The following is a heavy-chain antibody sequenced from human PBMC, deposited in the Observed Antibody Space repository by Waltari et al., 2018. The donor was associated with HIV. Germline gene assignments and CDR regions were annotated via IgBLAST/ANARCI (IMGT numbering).Heavy chain of an antibody. D-gene: IGHD1-26*01. Sequence: QVQLQASGPGLVKPSQTLSLTCTVSDGSISSGGYYWSWIRQHPGKGLEWIGYIYYGGSTYYNPSLKSRVTISVDTSKNQFSLKLSSVTAADTAVYYCASTRELLIFDYWGQGTLVTVSS. J-gene: IGHJ4*02. CDR1: DGSISSGGYY. CDR2: IYYGGST. CDR3: ASTRELLIFDY. V-gene: IGHV4-31*03.